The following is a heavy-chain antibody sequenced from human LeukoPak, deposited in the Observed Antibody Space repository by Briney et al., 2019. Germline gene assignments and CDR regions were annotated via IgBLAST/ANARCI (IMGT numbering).Heavy chain of an antibody. Sequence: SETLSLTCTVSGGSISSGDYYWSWTRQPPGKGLEWIGYIYYSGSTYYNPSLKSRVTISVDTSKNQLSLKLSSVTAADTAVYYCARADTAMVPFDYWGQGALVTVSS. J-gene: IGHJ4*02. D-gene: IGHD5-18*01. CDR3: ARADTAMVPFDY. V-gene: IGHV4-30-4*01. CDR2: IYYSGST. CDR1: GGSISSGDYY.